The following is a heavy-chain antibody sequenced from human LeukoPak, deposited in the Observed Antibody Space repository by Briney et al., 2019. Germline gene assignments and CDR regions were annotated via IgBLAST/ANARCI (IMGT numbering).Heavy chain of an antibody. D-gene: IGHD3-10*01. CDR1: GYTFSDYY. Sequence: ASVKVSCKAFGYTFSDYYIHWVRQAPGQGLQWMGRINSNNGGTNYAQNFQGRVTMTRDMSINTAYMEVTGLTSDDTSLYYCARSLSARFGERNAFDVWGQGTLVTVS. V-gene: IGHV1-2*06. CDR2: INSNNGGT. J-gene: IGHJ3*01. CDR3: ARSLSARFGERNAFDV.